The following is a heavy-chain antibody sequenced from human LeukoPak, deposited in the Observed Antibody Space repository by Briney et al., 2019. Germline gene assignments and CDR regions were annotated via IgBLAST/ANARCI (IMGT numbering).Heavy chain of an antibody. J-gene: IGHJ4*02. Sequence: GGSLRLSCAASGFTFSSYSMNWVRQAPGKGLEWVSSISNNFYIYYADSMKGRFTISRDNAKKSLYLQMNSLRDDDTAVYYCARDSLYCSRTNCYTDFDYWGQGTLVTVSS. CDR3: ARDSLYCSRTNCYTDFDY. V-gene: IGHV3-21*01. D-gene: IGHD2-2*02. CDR1: GFTFSSYS. CDR2: ISNNFYI.